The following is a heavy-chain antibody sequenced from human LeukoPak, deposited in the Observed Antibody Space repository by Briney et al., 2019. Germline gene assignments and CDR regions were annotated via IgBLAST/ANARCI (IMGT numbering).Heavy chain of an antibody. CDR1: GFTFDDYA. J-gene: IGHJ4*02. D-gene: IGHD3-3*01. CDR2: ISWNSGSI. V-gene: IGHV3-9*01. CDR3: AKDTDYDFWSGRFDY. Sequence: GGSLRLSCAASGFTFDDYAMHWVRQAPGKGLEGASGISWNSGSIGYADSVKGRFTISRDNAKNSLYLQMNSLRAEDTALYYCAKDTDYDFWSGRFDYWGQGTLVTVSS.